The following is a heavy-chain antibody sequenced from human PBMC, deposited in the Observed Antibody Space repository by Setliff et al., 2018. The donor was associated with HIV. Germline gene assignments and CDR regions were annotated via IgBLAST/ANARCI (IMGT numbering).Heavy chain of an antibody. D-gene: IGHD4-4*01. CDR1: GGSISSGGYY. V-gene: IGHV4-31*03. Sequence: SETLSLTCIVSGGSISSGGYYWSWIRQPPGKGLEWIGYIYYSGSTYYNPSLKSRVTISVDTSKNQFSLKLNSVTAADTAVYYCAREGVYIYYDFDPLGQGALGTVSS. CDR3: AREGVYIYYDFDP. J-gene: IGHJ5*02. CDR2: IYYSGST.